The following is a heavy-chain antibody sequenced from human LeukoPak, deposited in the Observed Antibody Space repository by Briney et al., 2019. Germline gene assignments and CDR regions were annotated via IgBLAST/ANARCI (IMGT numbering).Heavy chain of an antibody. CDR3: YSSAWYGAFDV. V-gene: IGHV3-74*01. J-gene: IGHJ3*01. CDR2: INSDGSGT. D-gene: IGHD6-19*01. Sequence: GGSLRLSCAASGFTFSNYWMHWVRQAPEKGLVWVSRINSDGSGTGYADSVKGRFTISRDDAKHTLYLQMSSLRIEDTAVYYCYSSAWYGAFDVWGQGTMVTVSS. CDR1: GFTFSNYW.